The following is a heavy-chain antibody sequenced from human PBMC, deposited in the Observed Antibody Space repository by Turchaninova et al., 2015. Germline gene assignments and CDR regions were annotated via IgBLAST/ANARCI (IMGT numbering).Heavy chain of an antibody. J-gene: IGHJ4*02. CDR3: ARGLDHAKTGF. CDR1: GSSFRDYD. V-gene: IGHV4-34*01. CDR2: IHPSGSP. D-gene: IGHD3-9*01. Sequence: QVQLQQWGAGLLKPSETLSLTCAVFGSSFRDYDGKWLPQPPGKGLAWIGEIHPSGSPNYNPSLKSRVTISVDSSKNQFSLNLNSVTAADTAVYYCARGLDHAKTGFWGQGTLVTVSS.